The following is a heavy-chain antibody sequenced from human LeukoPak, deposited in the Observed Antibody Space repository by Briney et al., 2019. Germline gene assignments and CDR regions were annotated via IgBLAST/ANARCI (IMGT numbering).Heavy chain of an antibody. Sequence: SEXXSXXCSVSGDSISRSSYFWGWIRQPPGXGLEWIGTVNYRGITYYNTSLKSRVTISVDTSKNQFSLKLSSVTAADTAVYYCARVSPVIRDAFDIWGQGTMVTVSS. D-gene: IGHD3-10*01. V-gene: IGHV4-39*07. CDR2: VNYRGIT. CDR3: ARVSPVIRDAFDI. CDR1: GDSISRSSYF. J-gene: IGHJ3*02.